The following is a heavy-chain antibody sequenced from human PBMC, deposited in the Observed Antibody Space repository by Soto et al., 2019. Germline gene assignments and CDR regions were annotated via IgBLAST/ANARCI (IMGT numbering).Heavy chain of an antibody. CDR2: ISSNGEST. V-gene: IGHV3-23*01. CDR3: TKALYCSRTSCYSAGDTFHT. CDR1: GFSFRNYA. D-gene: IGHD2-2*01. Sequence: LRLSCTASGFSFRNYAMSWVRQAPGKLLEWVSIISSNGESTYHTGATYYADSVRGRFTISRDNSKNTLSLQMNSLRAEDTAVYFCTKALYCSRTSCYSAGDTFHTLGQGTMVRVSS. J-gene: IGHJ3*02.